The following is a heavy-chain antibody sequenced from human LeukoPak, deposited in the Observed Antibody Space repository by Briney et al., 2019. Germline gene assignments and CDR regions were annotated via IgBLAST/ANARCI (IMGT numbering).Heavy chain of an antibody. CDR3: ARGGGAFCGRDCYRNFDH. CDR1: AFTFSSYW. J-gene: IGHJ4*02. Sequence: GGSLRLSCEASAFTFSSYWMSWVRQAPGKGLEWVANMKGDGGEINYVDSVTGRFTISRDSSKNTLSLQLAGRRTQDTAVLWWARGGGAFCGRDCYRNFDHWGQGALVAVSS. V-gene: IGHV3-7*01. CDR2: MKGDGGEI. D-gene: IGHD2-21*02.